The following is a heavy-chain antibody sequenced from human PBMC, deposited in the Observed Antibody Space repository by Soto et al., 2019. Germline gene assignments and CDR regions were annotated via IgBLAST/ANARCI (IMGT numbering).Heavy chain of an antibody. V-gene: IGHV1-69*13. CDR3: ARDRRGYSAYVRSYDI. CDR2: IIPIFGTA. J-gene: IGHJ3*02. D-gene: IGHD5-12*01. Sequence: GASVKVSCKASGGTFSSYAISWVRQAPGQGLEWMGGIIPIFGTANYAQKFQGRVTITANESTSTAYMELSSLRSEDTAVYYCARDRRGYSAYVRSYDIWGQGTMVTVSS. CDR1: GGTFSSYA.